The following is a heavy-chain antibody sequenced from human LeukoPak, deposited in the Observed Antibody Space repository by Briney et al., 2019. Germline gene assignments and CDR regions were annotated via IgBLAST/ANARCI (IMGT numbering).Heavy chain of an antibody. Sequence: GGSLRLSCVASGFTFGTYCMTWVRQAPGMGLEWVANIKEDGNEKYYVDSGKGRFTISRDNAKNSLFLQMNSLRAEDTAVYYCARVPGYTYGRGTVDSWGQGTLVTVSS. CDR2: IKEDGNEK. V-gene: IGHV3-7*03. J-gene: IGHJ4*02. CDR3: ARVPGYTYGRGTVDS. CDR1: GFTFGTYC. D-gene: IGHD5-18*01.